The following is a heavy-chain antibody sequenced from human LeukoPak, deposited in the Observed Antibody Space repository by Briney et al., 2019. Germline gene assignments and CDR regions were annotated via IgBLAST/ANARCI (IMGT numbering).Heavy chain of an antibody. CDR1: GGSISSGGYY. Sequence: SETLSLTCTVSGGSISSGGYYWGWIRQPPGKGLEWIGSIYYSGSTYYNPSLKSRVTISVDTSKNQFSLKLTSVTAADAAVYYCARQYSSGWPWFVPWGQGTVVTVSS. CDR2: IYYSGST. J-gene: IGHJ5*02. D-gene: IGHD6-19*01. CDR3: ARQYSSGWPWFVP. V-gene: IGHV4-39*01.